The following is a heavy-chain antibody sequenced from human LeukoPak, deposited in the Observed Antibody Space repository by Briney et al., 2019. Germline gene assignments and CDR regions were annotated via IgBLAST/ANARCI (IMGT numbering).Heavy chain of an antibody. CDR3: ARWDGYSSGPDY. CDR2: INPNSADT. V-gene: IGHV1-2*02. J-gene: IGHJ4*02. Sequence: ASVKVSCKASGYTFTGYYMHWVRQAPGQGLEWMGWINPNSADTGYAQKFQGRITMTRDMSISTIYMELTRLRSDDTALCYCARWDGYSSGPDYWGQGTLVTVSS. CDR1: GYTFTGYY. D-gene: IGHD6-25*01.